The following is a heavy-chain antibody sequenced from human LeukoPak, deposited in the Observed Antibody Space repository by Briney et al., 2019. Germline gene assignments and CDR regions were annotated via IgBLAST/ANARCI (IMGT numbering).Heavy chain of an antibody. J-gene: IGHJ1*01. CDR2: LYSGGST. V-gene: IGHV3-66*01. D-gene: IGHD1-1*01. Sequence: PGGSLRLSCAVAGFSVSTNYMSWVRQAPGKGLEWVSALYSGGSTWHADSVKGRFTISRDNSRNTLYLQMNSLRAEDTAVYFCARDLGSLQTGAQYFQNWGQGTLVTVSS. CDR3: ARDLGSLQTGAQYFQN. CDR1: GFSVSTNY.